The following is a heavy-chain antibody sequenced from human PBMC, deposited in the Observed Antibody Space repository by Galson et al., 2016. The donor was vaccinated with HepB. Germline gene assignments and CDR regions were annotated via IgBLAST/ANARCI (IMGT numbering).Heavy chain of an antibody. V-gene: IGHV2-5*02. Sequence: PALVKPTQPLTLTCTFSGFSLSTSGVSVGWIRQPLGKAPEWLALVFWDEDKRYSPSLMSRLTITRDTSKNQVVLTMTDMDPVDTATYYCAHRDKNSWYYFDHWGQGTLVTVSS. J-gene: IGHJ4*02. CDR3: AHRDKNSWYYFDH. CDR2: VFWDEDK. CDR1: GFSLSTSGVS. D-gene: IGHD1/OR15-1a*01.